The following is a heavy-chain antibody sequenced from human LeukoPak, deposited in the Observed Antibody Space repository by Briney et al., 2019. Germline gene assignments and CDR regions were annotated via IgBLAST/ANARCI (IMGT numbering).Heavy chain of an antibody. V-gene: IGHV1-2*02. D-gene: IGHD4-17*01. Sequence: ASVKVSCKASGYTFTGFYIHWVRQAPGQGLEWMGWINPNSGGTNYEQQFQGRVTMTRDTSISTAYMELNSLRSDDTALYYCARGQYGDYAFDYWGQGTLVTVSS. CDR3: ARGQYGDYAFDY. J-gene: IGHJ4*02. CDR2: INPNSGGT. CDR1: GYTFTGFY.